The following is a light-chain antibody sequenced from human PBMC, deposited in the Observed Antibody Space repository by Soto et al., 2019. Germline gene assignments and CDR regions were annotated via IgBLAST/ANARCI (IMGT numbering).Light chain of an antibody. CDR2: WAS. J-gene: IGKJ3*01. CDR3: QQYYTTPYT. Sequence: DIVMTQSPDSLAVSLGETATINCKSSQSLLYSPNNLDYLAWYQQKPGQPPRLLIYWASTRESGVPDRFSGSGSGTDFTLSIFSLQAEDVAVYYCQQYYTTPYTVGPGTRMEIK. V-gene: IGKV4-1*01. CDR1: QSLLYSPNNLDY.